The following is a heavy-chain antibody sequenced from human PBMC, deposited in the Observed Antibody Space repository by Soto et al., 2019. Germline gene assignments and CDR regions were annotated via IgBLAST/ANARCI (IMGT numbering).Heavy chain of an antibody. Sequence: QLQLQESGSGLVKPSQTLSLTCAVSGGSISGTTYSWSWIRQPPGKGLEWIGYIYDSGNTYYNPSLESQLSISVDRSKNQFCLKLSSVTAADTAVYYCAGGQGAAAGHSNFDYWGQGALVTVSS. CDR2: IYDSGNT. CDR3: AGGQGAAAGHSNFDY. V-gene: IGHV4-30-2*01. J-gene: IGHJ4*02. CDR1: GGSISGTTYS. D-gene: IGHD6-13*01.